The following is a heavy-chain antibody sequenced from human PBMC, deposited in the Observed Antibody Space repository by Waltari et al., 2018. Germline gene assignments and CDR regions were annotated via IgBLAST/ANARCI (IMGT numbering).Heavy chain of an antibody. CDR2: INAGDGNT. Sequence: QVQLVQSGAEVKKPGASVKISCKASGYTFNRFAIHWVRQAPGQRLEWMGWINAGDGNTKYSQEFQGRVTVTRDTSITTAYMELTRLTSDDTAMYYCARSTGTSYDSYYKGLDVWGQGTTLTVSS. V-gene: IGHV1-3*03. CDR1: GYTFNRFA. D-gene: IGHD3-16*01. CDR3: ARSTGTSYDSYYKGLDV. J-gene: IGHJ6*02.